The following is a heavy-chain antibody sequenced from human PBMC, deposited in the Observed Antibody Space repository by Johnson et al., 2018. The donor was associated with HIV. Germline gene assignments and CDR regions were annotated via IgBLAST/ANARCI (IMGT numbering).Heavy chain of an antibody. CDR1: GFTFSSYG. CDR3: ARGGGYDYGFDI. J-gene: IGHJ3*02. CDR2: ISYDGSNK. Sequence: QVQVVESGGGVVQPGRSLRLSCAASGFTFSSYGMHWVRQAPGKGLEWVAVISYDGSNKYYADSVKGRFTISRDNAKNSLYLQMNRLRAGDTAVYYCARGGGYDYGFDIWGQGTMVTVSS. V-gene: IGHV3-30*19. D-gene: IGHD5-12*01.